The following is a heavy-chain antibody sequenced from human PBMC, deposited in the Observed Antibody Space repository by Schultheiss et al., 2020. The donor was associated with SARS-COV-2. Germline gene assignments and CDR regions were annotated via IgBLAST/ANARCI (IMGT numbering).Heavy chain of an antibody. D-gene: IGHD5-18*01. V-gene: IGHV4-34*01. J-gene: IGHJ6*02. CDR1: GGSFSGYY. CDR3: ARGPKYSYGFYYYYGMDV. Sequence: SETLSLTCAVYGGSFSGYYWSWIRQPPGKGLEWIGEINHSGSTNYNPSLKSRVTISVDTSKNQFSLKLSSVTAADTAVYYCARGPKYSYGFYYYYGMDVWGQGTTVTVA. CDR2: INHSGST.